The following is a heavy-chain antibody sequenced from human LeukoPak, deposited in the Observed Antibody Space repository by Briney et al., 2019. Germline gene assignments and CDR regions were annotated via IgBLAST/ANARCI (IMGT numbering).Heavy chain of an antibody. V-gene: IGHV3-33*01. J-gene: IGHJ4*02. Sequence: GGSLRLSCAASGFTFSSYGMHWVRQAPGKGLEWVAVIWYDGSNKYYADSVKGRFTISRDNSKNTLYLQMNSQRAEDTAVYYCARDDYYDSSGYYDYWGQGTLVTVSS. CDR1: GFTFSSYG. D-gene: IGHD3-22*01. CDR3: ARDDYYDSSGYYDY. CDR2: IWYDGSNK.